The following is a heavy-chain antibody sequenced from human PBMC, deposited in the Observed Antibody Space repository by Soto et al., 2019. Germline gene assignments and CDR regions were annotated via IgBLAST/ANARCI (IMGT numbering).Heavy chain of an antibody. CDR1: GFPFSSYC. CDR3: AKAVGPCQSTSCYVPDV. V-gene: IGHV3-30*18. CDR2: ISYDGSNK. D-gene: IGHD2-2*01. Sequence: GGSLRLSCTASGFPFSSYCMHWVRQAPGKGLEWVAVISYDGSNKYYADSVKGRFTISRDNSKNTLYLQMNSLRAEDTAVYYCAKAVGPCQSTSCYVPDVWGQGTTVTVSS. J-gene: IGHJ6*02.